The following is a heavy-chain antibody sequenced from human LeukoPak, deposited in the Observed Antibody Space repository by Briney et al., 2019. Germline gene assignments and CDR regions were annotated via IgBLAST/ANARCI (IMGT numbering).Heavy chain of an antibody. J-gene: IGHJ4*02. CDR1: GFTFSSYS. CDR3: ARVESAAGYFDY. V-gene: IGHV3-21*01. CDR2: ISSISSYI. D-gene: IGHD6-13*01. Sequence: GGSLRLSCAASGFTFSSYSINWVRQAPGRGLEWVSSISSISSYIDYADSVKGRFNISRDNAKNSLYLQMNSLRVEDTAVYYCARVESAAGYFDYWGQGTLVTVSS.